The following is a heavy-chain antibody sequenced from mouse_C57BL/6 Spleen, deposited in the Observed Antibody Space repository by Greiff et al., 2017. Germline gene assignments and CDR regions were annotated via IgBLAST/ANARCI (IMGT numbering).Heavy chain of an antibody. V-gene: IGHV7-3*01. CDR1: GFTFTDYY. CDR3: ARYPDSSGSTWFAY. J-gene: IGHJ3*01. Sequence: EVMLVESGGGLVQPGGSLSLSCAASGFTFTDYYMSWVRQPPGKALEWLGFIRNKANGYTTEYSAAVKGRFTISRDNSQSILYLQMNALRAEDSATYYCARYPDSSGSTWFAYWGQGTLVTVSA. D-gene: IGHD3-2*02. CDR2: IRNKANGYTT.